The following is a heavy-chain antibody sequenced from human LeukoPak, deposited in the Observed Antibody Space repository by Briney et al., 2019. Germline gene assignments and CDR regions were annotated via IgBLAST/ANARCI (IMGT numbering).Heavy chain of an antibody. CDR2: IHRSGST. J-gene: IGHJ4*02. D-gene: IGHD1-14*01. V-gene: IGHV4-4*02. Sequence: SETLSLTCTGSPDSTTSNFWSWVRQPPGKGPEWIGEIHRSGSTNYNPSLQSRVTISIDRSKNQIALELSSVTAADTAVYYCAREIVGGFNPGAYWGQGTLVTVSS. CDR3: AREIVGGFNPGAY. CDR1: PDSTTSNF.